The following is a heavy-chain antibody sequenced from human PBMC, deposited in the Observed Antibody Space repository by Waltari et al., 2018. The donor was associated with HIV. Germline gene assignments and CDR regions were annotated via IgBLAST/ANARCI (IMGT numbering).Heavy chain of an antibody. CDR3: ARAANDYNWGTYTGGFYFFDT. CDR1: GDSLSPYY. V-gene: IGHV4-59*01. D-gene: IGHD3-16*01. J-gene: IGHJ4*02. CDR2: ISHSGSS. Sequence: QVQLQESGPGLVKPSETLSLTCTVSGDSLSPYYWSWIRQPPGKGLEWIGYISHSGSSNYNPSLKSRVTMSVDSSNHEFSLELSSVTAADTAVYYCARAANDYNWGTYTGGFYFFDTWGQGTLVTVSS.